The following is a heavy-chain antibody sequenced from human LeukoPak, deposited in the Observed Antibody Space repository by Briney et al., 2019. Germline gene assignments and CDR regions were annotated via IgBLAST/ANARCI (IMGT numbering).Heavy chain of an antibody. J-gene: IGHJ4*02. D-gene: IGHD3-10*01. V-gene: IGHV1-3*01. Sequence: ASVKVSCKASGYTFTSYAMHWVRQAPGQRLEWMGWINAGNGNTKYSQKFQGRVTITRDTSASTAYMELSSLRSEDTAVYYCARGGGLYYGSGSYYNGLDYWGQGTLVTVSS. CDR2: INAGNGNT. CDR1: GYTFTSYA. CDR3: ARGGGLYYGSGSYYNGLDY.